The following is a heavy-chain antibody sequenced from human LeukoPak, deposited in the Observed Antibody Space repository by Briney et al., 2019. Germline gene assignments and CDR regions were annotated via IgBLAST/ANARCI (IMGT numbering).Heavy chain of an antibody. V-gene: IGHV1-69*13. CDR3: ARVGVTMVRGVILYFDY. J-gene: IGHJ4*02. CDR2: IIPIFGTA. D-gene: IGHD3-10*01. CDR1: GGTFSSYA. Sequence: GASVKVSCKASGGTFSSYAISWVRQAPGQGLEWMGGIIPIFGTANYAQKFQGRVTITADESRSTAYMELSSLRSEDTAVYYCARVGVTMVRGVILYFDYWGQGTLVTVSS.